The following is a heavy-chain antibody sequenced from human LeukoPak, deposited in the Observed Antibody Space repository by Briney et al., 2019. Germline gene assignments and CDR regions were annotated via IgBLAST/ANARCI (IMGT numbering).Heavy chain of an antibody. CDR1: GFTFSDYY. V-gene: IGHV3-11*04. Sequence: PGGSLRLSCAASGFTFSDYYMSWIRQAPGKGLEWVSYISSSGSTIYYADSGKGRFTISRDNAKNSLYLQMNSLRAEDTAVYYCARDTRMITFGGVIVPTFDYWGQGTLVTVSS. CDR2: ISSSGSTI. CDR3: ARDTRMITFGGVIVPTFDY. D-gene: IGHD3-16*02. J-gene: IGHJ4*02.